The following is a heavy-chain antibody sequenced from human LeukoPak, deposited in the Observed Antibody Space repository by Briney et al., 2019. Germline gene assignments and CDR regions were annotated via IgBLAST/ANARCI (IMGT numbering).Heavy chain of an antibody. CDR2: TYYRSKWYH. Sequence: SQTLSLTCAISGDSVSSKSAAWNWLRQSPSRGLEWLGRTYYRSKWYHEYAVSVKSRITINPDTSKNQFSLQLNSVTPEGTAIYYCAILRTASSFDFWGQGTLVTVSS. J-gene: IGHJ4*02. CDR3: AILRTASSFDF. D-gene: IGHD1-1*01. V-gene: IGHV6-1*01. CDR1: GDSVSSKSAA.